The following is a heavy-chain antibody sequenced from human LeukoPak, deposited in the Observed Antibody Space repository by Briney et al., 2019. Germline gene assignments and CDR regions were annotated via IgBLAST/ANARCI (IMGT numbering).Heavy chain of an antibody. CDR3: ARAARGYSYGSARYYMDV. CDR1: GGSFSGYY. J-gene: IGHJ6*03. V-gene: IGHV4-34*01. CDR2: INHSGST. Sequence: PSETPSLTCAVYGGSFSGYYWSWIRQPPGKGLEWIGEINHSGSTNYNPSLKSRVTISVDTSKNPFSLKLSSVTAADTAVYYCARAARGYSYGSARYYMDVWGKGTTVTVSS. D-gene: IGHD5-18*01.